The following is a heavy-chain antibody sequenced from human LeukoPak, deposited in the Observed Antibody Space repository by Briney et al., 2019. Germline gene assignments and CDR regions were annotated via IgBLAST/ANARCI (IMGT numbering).Heavy chain of an antibody. V-gene: IGHV1-2*02. Sequence: ASVKVSCKASGYTFTGYYMHWVRQAPGQGLEWMGWINPNSGDTNYAQKFQGRVTMTRDTSISTAYMELSRLRSDDTAVYYCARADGLTYCYDSNLPNWGQGTLVTVSS. CDR2: INPNSGDT. J-gene: IGHJ4*02. CDR1: GYTFTGYY. CDR3: ARADGLTYCYDSNLPN. D-gene: IGHD3-22*01.